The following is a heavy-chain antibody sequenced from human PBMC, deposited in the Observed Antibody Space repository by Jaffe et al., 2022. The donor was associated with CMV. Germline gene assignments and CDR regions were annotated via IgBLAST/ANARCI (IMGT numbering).Heavy chain of an antibody. CDR1: GFTFSSYW. CDR2: INSDGSST. Sequence: EVQLVESGGGLVQPGGSLRLSCAASGFTFSSYWMHWVRQAPGKGLVWVSRINSDGSSTSYADSVKGRFTISRDNAKNTLYLQMNSLRAEDTAVYYCARARGGSPYYYDSSGYEDNYYFDYWGQGTLVTVSS. CDR3: ARARGGSPYYYDSSGYEDNYYFDY. J-gene: IGHJ4*02. V-gene: IGHV3-74*01. D-gene: IGHD3-22*01.